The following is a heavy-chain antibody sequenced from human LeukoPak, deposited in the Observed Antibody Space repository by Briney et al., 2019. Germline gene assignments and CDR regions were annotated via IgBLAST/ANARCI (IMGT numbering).Heavy chain of an antibody. CDR3: ARGYYGSGSYYTLDY. CDR1: GFSFSSYV. Sequence: PGGSLRLSCVASGFSFSSYVMNWVRQAPGKGLVWVSRINSDDSSTTYADSVKGRFTISRDNAKNTLYLQMNSLRAEDTAVYYCARGYYGSGSYYTLDYWGQGTLVTVSS. D-gene: IGHD3-10*01. CDR2: INSDDSST. V-gene: IGHV3-74*01. J-gene: IGHJ4*02.